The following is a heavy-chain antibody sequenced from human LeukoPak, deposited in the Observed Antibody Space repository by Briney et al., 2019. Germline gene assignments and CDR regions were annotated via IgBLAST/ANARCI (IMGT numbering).Heavy chain of an antibody. CDR3: SRDLRPLTAAANIPPGY. CDR1: GFTFSDYY. CDR2: ISSSSSYT. J-gene: IGHJ4*02. D-gene: IGHD6-13*01. Sequence: GGSLRLSCAPSGFTFSDYYMSWIRQAPGKGLEWVSYISSSSSYTNYADSVKGRFTISRDNAKNSLYLQMISLRAEDTAVYYCSRDLRPLTAAANIPPGYWGQGTLVTVSS. V-gene: IGHV3-11*05.